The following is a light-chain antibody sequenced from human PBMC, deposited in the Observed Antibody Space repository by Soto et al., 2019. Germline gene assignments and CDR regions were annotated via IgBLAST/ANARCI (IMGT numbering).Light chain of an antibody. CDR1: QSVGSN. CDR3: QQSNYWPLT. J-gene: IGKJ4*01. Sequence: IEMTQAPATLSVSPGERVTLSYRASQSVGSNLAWYQQKPGQAPRVLIYGASTRATGIPARFSGSGSGTEFTLTISSLQSEDLAAYYCQQSNYWPLTLGGGTKVDIK. CDR2: GAS. V-gene: IGKV3-15*01.